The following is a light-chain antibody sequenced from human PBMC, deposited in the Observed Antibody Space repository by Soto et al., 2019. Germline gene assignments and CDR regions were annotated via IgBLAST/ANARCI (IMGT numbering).Light chain of an antibody. J-gene: IGKJ4*01. Sequence: EIVLTQSPATLSLSPGERATLSCRASQSISSQLAWYQQKPGQAPRLLIYDASNRATGIPARFRGSGSGTDFTLTIADLEPEDFAVYYCQQRGNWPSLTFGGGTKVEIK. CDR3: QQRGNWPSLT. V-gene: IGKV3-11*01. CDR2: DAS. CDR1: QSISSQ.